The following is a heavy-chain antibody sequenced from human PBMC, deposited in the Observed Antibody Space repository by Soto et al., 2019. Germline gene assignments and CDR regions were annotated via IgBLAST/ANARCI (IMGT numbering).Heavy chain of an antibody. J-gene: IGHJ6*02. Sequence: GESLKISCEGSGYTFTTYWVAWVRQMPGKGLEWVGSIYPGDSDSRYNPSVQGQVTISADRSISTAYLQWNSLKASDTAMYFCARHKGYCSSTSCYGMDVWGQGTTVTVSS. CDR1: GYTFTTYW. CDR3: ARHKGYCSSTSCYGMDV. V-gene: IGHV5-51*01. D-gene: IGHD2-15*01. CDR2: IYPGDSDS.